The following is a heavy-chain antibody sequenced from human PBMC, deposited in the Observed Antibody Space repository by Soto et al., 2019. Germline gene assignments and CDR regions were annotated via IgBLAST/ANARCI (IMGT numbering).Heavy chain of an antibody. CDR3: ARGSCSGGTCYNMDV. D-gene: IGHD2-15*01. J-gene: IGHJ6*03. V-gene: IGHV3-30-3*01. CDR1: GFTFSDYA. Sequence: QVQLVESGGGVVQSGRSLRLSCAASGFTFSDYAIHWVRQAPGKGLQWVAVISFDGNNHHYADSVKGRFSISRDNSKNTASLQMNSLRPEDTAVHYCARGSCSGGTCYNMDVWGQGTTVTVSS. CDR2: ISFDGNNH.